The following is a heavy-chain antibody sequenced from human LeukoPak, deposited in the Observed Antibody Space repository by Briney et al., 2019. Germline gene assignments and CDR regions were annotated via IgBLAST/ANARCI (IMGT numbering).Heavy chain of an antibody. V-gene: IGHV3-7*01. J-gene: IGHJ4*02. D-gene: IGHD3-10*01. Sequence: AGSLRLSCAASGFSFSNYCMSWVRQAPGKGLEWVANINRPGREKYYLDSVRGRFTIARANAKHSLYLEVNSLRAEDTAVYDCARDRRLLGEPSWYFEYWGQGTPVIVSP. CDR3: ARDRRLLGEPSWYFEY. CDR1: GFSFSNYC. CDR2: INRPGREK.